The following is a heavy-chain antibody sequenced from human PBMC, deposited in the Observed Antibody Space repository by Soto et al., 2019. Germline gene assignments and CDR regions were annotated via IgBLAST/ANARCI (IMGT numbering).Heavy chain of an antibody. CDR2: ISTYNGET. J-gene: IGHJ4*02. V-gene: IGHV1-18*01. CDR1: GYIFRDYG. CDR3: ARTDYTTWVFDN. Sequence: QVKLVQSGGQVKKPGASVKVPCKASGYIFRDYGISWIRKVPGEGLEWMGYISTYNGETDYSKSLQGRVTMTRDTDTTTVSLELRTLRSDDTAVYYCARTDYTTWVFDNWGQGTLVTVSS. D-gene: IGHD4-4*01.